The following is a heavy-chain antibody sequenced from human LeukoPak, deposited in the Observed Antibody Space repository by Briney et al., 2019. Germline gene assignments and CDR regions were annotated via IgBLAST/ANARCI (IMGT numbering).Heavy chain of an antibody. V-gene: IGHV4-59*01. J-gene: IGHJ2*01. Sequence: SETLSLTCTVSGGSISSYYWSWIRQPPGKGLEWIGYIYYSGSTNYNPSLKSRVTISVDTSKNQFSLKLSSVTAADTAVYYCARDGSYSSGWYSPYWYFDLWGRGTLVTVSS. CDR3: ARDGSYSSGWYSPYWYFDL. D-gene: IGHD6-19*01. CDR1: GGSISSYY. CDR2: IYYSGST.